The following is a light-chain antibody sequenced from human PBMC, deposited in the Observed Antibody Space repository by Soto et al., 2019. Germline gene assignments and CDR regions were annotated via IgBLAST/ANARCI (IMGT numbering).Light chain of an antibody. CDR2: DTS. CDR1: TGAVTSAHY. J-gene: IGLJ1*01. CDR3: LLSYGGTRRV. V-gene: IGLV7-46*01. Sequence: QAVVTQEASLTVSPGGTVTLTCGSNTGAVTSAHYPYWFQQKPGQAPRTLIYDTSNKHSWTPARFSGSLLGGKAALTLSGAQPEDEAEYFCLLSYGGTRRVFGTGTKVTGL.